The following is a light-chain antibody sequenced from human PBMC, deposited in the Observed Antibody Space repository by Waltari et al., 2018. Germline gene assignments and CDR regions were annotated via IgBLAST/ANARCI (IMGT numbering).Light chain of an antibody. J-gene: IGLJ3*02. V-gene: IGLV2-23*02. CDR1: TSDVGSGNI. CDR2: EVT. Sequence: SALPQPASVSGSLGQSTTISCSGSTSDVGSGNIVSWYQQFPGTVPKLIIYEVTKRPSGVSRLFSVSQAGHMASLTISWLQPEGEADYYCCSYRIGSTPGVFGGGTKVTVL. CDR3: CSYRIGSTPGV.